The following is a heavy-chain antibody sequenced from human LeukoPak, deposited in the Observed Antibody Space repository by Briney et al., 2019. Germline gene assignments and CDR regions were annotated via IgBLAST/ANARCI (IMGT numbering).Heavy chain of an antibody. CDR1: GGSISSSSYY. V-gene: IGHV4-39*01. D-gene: IGHD3-22*01. CDR2: IYYSGST. J-gene: IGHJ3*02. Sequence: SETLSLTCTVSGGSISSSSYYWGWIRQPPGTGLEWIGSIYYSGSTYYNPSLKSRVTISVDTSKNQFSLKLSSVTAADTAVYYCARGLRRPLYYYDSSGYYDAFDIWGQGTMVTVSS. CDR3: ARGLRRPLYYYDSSGYYDAFDI.